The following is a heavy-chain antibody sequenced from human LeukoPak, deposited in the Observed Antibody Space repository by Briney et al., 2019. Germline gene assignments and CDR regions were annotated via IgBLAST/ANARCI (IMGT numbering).Heavy chain of an antibody. Sequence: GGSLRLSCVASGFIVSNYYMNWVRQAPGKGLEWVSVIYSGGSTYYADSVKGRFTISRDNSKNTLYLQINSLRAEDTAVYYCARDYGSSFDYWGQGTLVTVSS. D-gene: IGHD6-13*01. J-gene: IGHJ4*02. CDR1: GFIVSNYY. CDR2: IYSGGST. V-gene: IGHV3-53*01. CDR3: ARDYGSSFDY.